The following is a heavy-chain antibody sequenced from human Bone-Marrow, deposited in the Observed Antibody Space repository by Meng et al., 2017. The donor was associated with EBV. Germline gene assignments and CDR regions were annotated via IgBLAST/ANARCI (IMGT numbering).Heavy chain of an antibody. V-gene: IGHV3-23*04. CDR1: GFTLSTRA. D-gene: IGHD1-1*01. Sequence: VQLVASGGGLVQPGGSLRLPCADSGFTLSTRAMRWVRQAPGKGLEWVSAISGAGTTHYIDSVKGRFTISRDSSRNTLYLQMDSLRAEDTAIYFCANVDWNQNGGYWGQGTLVTVSS. CDR2: ISGAGTT. CDR3: ANVDWNQNGGY. J-gene: IGHJ4*02.